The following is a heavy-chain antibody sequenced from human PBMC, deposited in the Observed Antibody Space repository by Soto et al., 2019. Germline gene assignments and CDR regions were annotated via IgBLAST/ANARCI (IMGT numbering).Heavy chain of an antibody. Sequence: PSETLSLTWAVYGGSFSGYYWSWIRQPPGKGLEWIGEINHSGSTNYNPSLKSRVTISVDTSKNQFSLKLSSVTAADTAVYYCATGVTGSRGMDVWGQGTTVTVS. CDR3: ATGVTGSRGMDV. D-gene: IGHD1-20*01. CDR1: GGSFSGYY. CDR2: INHSGST. J-gene: IGHJ6*02. V-gene: IGHV4-34*01.